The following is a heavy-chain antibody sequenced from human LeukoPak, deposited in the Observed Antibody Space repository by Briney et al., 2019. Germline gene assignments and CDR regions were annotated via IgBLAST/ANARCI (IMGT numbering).Heavy chain of an antibody. V-gene: IGHV1-8*03. J-gene: IGHJ4*02. CDR1: GYTFTSYD. Sequence: ASVKVSCKASGYTFTSYDINWVRQATGQGLEWMGWMNPNSGNTDYAQKFQGRVTLTRNTSISTAYMELSRLRSDDTAVYYCARVRDPRIQLWFPFDYWGQGTLVTVSS. CDR2: MNPNSGNT. D-gene: IGHD5-18*01. CDR3: ARVRDPRIQLWFPFDY.